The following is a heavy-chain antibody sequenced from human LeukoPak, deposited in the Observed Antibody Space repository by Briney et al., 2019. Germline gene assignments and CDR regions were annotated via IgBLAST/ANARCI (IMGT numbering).Heavy chain of an antibody. CDR3: ARDHSPGRYFDWLLPFDY. CDR2: IRYDGSNK. D-gene: IGHD3-9*01. J-gene: IGHJ4*02. Sequence: GGSLRLSCAPSVFPFSSYGMHWVRQAPGKGLEWVAFIRYDGSNKYYADSVKGRFPISRDNAKNSLYLQMNGLRAEDTAVYYCARDHSPGRYFDWLLPFDYWGQGTLVTVSS. CDR1: VFPFSSYG. V-gene: IGHV3-30*02.